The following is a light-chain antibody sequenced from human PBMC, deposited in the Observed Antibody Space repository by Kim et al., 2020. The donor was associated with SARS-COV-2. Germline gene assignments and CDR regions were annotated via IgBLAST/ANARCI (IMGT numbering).Light chain of an antibody. Sequence: GQRVTISWSGSRTNIGSNTVNWYQPLPGTAPKPLIYSNNQRPSGVPDRFSGSKSCTSASLAISGLQSEDGADYYCAAWDDSLNGVVFGGGTQLTVL. CDR1: RTNIGSNT. J-gene: IGLJ2*01. CDR3: AAWDDSLNGVV. CDR2: SNN. V-gene: IGLV1-44*01.